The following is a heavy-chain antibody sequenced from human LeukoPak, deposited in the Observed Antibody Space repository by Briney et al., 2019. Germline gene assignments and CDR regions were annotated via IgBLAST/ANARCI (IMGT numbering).Heavy chain of an antibody. CDR2: ISSSGSTI. Sequence: GGSLRLSCAASGFTFSSYEMNWVRQAPGKGLEWVSYISSSGSTIYYADSVKGRFAISRDNAKNSLYLQMNSLRAGDTAVYYCAELGITMIGGVWGKGTTVTISS. CDR1: GFTFSSYE. J-gene: IGHJ6*04. CDR3: AELGITMIGGV. D-gene: IGHD3-10*02. V-gene: IGHV3-48*03.